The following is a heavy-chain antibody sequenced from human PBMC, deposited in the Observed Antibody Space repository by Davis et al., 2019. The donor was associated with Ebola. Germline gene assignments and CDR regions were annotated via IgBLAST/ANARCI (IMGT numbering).Heavy chain of an antibody. CDR2: VYSSVNT. Sequence: PSETLSLTCSVSGVSISSYCWSWIRQPPGKGLEWLGSVYSSVNTYYNPSLKGRVSISVDTSKNQFSLRLTSVTAADTAVYYCARQVVVPVGGEFYYYGMDVWGQGSPVTVSS. D-gene: IGHD2-2*01. V-gene: IGHV4-39*01. J-gene: IGHJ6*02. CDR1: GVSISSYC. CDR3: ARQVVVPVGGEFYYYGMDV.